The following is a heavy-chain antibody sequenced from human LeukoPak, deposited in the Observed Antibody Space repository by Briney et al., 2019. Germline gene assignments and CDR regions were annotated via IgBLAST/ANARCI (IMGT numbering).Heavy chain of an antibody. J-gene: IGHJ4*02. Sequence: GGFLRLSCAASGFTFSSYWMRWVRQAPGKGLEGVANIKEDGSEKDYVDSVKGRFTISRDNAKNSLYLQMNSLRAEDTAVYYCASYIAAAGTISLDYWGQGTLVTVSS. CDR3: ASYIAAAGTISLDY. D-gene: IGHD6-13*01. CDR1: GFTFSSYW. V-gene: IGHV3-7*01. CDR2: IKEDGSEK.